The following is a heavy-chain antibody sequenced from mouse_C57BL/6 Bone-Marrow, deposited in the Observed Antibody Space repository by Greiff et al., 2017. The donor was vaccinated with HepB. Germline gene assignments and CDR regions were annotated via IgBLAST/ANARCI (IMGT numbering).Heavy chain of an antibody. CDR3: ARDALYGNYSYAMDY. V-gene: IGHV7-1*01. D-gene: IGHD2-1*01. CDR2: SRNKANDYTT. Sequence: EVMLVESGGGLVQSGRSLRLSCATSGFTFSDFYMEWVRQAPGKGLEWIAASRNKANDYTTEYSASVKGRFIVSRDTSQSILYLQMNALRAEGTAIYYCARDALYGNYSYAMDYWGQGTSVTVSS. CDR1: GFTFSDFY. J-gene: IGHJ4*01.